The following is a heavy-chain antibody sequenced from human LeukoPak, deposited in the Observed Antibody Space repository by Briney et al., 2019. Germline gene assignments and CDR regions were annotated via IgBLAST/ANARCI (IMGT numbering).Heavy chain of an antibody. CDR2: INPNSGGT. V-gene: IGHV1-2*06. D-gene: IGHD5-24*01. J-gene: IGHJ6*03. CDR1: GYTFTGYY. CDR3: ARKAGYKDFNYYYYYMDV. Sequence: ASVKVSCKASGYTFTGYYMHWVRQAPGQGLEWMGRINPNSGGTNYAQKFQGRVTMTRDTSISTAYMELSRLRSDDTAVYYCARKAGYKDFNYYYYYMDVWGKGTTVTVSS.